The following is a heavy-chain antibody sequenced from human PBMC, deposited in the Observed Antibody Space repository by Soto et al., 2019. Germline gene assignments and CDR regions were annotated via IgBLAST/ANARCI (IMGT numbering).Heavy chain of an antibody. CDR2: ISLYSDGT. Sequence: ASVKVSCKASGYSFTDYHIHWVRQAPGQGLEWLGWISLYSDGTNYAQKFQGRVSMTTDTSTTTAYMELRSLRSDDTAVYYCARVVPGAEAWFGPWGQGTLVTVSS. J-gene: IGHJ5*02. CDR1: GYSFTDYH. V-gene: IGHV1-18*04. CDR3: ARVVPGAEAWFGP. D-gene: IGHD2-2*01.